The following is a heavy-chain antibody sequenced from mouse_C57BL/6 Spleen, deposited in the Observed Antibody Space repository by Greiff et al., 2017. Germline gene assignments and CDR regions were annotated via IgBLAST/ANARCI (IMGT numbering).Heavy chain of an antibody. CDR2: ISYSGST. CDR1: GYSITSGYD. CDR3: ARDEGGTSAMDY. J-gene: IGHJ4*01. Sequence: VQLKESGPGMVKPSQSLSLTCTVTGYSITSGYDWHWIRHFPGNKLEWMGYISYSGSTNYNPSLKSRISITHDTSKNHFFLKLNSVTTEDTATYYCARDEGGTSAMDYWGQGTSVTVSS. V-gene: IGHV3-1*01. D-gene: IGHD3-3*01.